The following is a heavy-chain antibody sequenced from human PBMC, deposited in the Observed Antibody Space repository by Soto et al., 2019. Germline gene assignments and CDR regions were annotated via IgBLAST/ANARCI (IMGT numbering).Heavy chain of an antibody. D-gene: IGHD4-17*01. CDR1: GGSFSGYY. V-gene: IGHV4-34*01. CDR2: INHSGST. Sequence: PSETLSLTCAVYGGSFSGYYWSWIRQPPGKGLEWIGEINHSGSTNYNPSLKSRVTISVDTSKNQFSLKLSSVTAADTAVYYCARGAISTGPKKRGYYYMDVWGKGTTVTVSS. CDR3: ARGAISTGPKKRGYYYMDV. J-gene: IGHJ6*03.